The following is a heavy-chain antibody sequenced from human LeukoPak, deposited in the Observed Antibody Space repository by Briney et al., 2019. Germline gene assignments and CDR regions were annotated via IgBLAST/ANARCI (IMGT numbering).Heavy chain of an antibody. Sequence: PSETLSLTCTVSGASIDTDSWSWIRQPPGKGLEWIGYIFGGGTTKYDPSLKSRATISSDTSKNQFSLKLTSVTAADTAVYYCARTRGSGWFDAWGHGTLVTVSS. D-gene: IGHD6-25*01. CDR3: ARTRGSGWFDA. J-gene: IGHJ5*01. CDR2: IFGGGTT. V-gene: IGHV4-59*08. CDR1: GASIDTDS.